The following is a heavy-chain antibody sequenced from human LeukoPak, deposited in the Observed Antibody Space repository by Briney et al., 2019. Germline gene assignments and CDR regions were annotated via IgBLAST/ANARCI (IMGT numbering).Heavy chain of an antibody. D-gene: IGHD2-15*01. CDR1: GYTFTSYA. J-gene: IGHJ5*02. V-gene: IGHV1-3*01. CDR3: ARALGYCSGGSCHDWFDP. CDR2: INAGNGNT. Sequence: ASVKVSCKASGYTFTSYAMHWVRQAPGQRLEWMGWINAGNGNTKYSQKFQGRVTISRDTSASTAYMELSSLRSEDTAVYYCARALGYCSGGSCHDWFDPWGQGTLVTVSP.